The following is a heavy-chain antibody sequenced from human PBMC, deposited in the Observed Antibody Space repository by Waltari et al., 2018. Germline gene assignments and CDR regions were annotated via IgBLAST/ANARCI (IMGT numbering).Heavy chain of an antibody. CDR3: VRHVARRSPFDF. Sequence: EVQLLQSGAEVNKPGESLNISCKGFGYSFPTYWIAWLRQRPGKGLEWMGIIYPADSDTRYSPSFQGQVTISADKSINTAYLQWSSLKASDTAMYYCVRHVARRSPFDFWGQGTVVIVSS. J-gene: IGHJ3*01. D-gene: IGHD2-21*01. V-gene: IGHV5-51*01. CDR1: GYSFPTYW. CDR2: IYPADSDT.